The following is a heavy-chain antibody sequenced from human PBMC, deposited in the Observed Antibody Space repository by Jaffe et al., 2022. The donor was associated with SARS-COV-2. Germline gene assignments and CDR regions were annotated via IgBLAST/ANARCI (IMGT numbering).Heavy chain of an antibody. D-gene: IGHD3-22*01. V-gene: IGHV4-39*01. CDR1: GGSISSTSYY. J-gene: IGHJ5*02. CDR3: AATFYYDTSGSLGLNWFDP. CDR2: IFYSGST. Sequence: QLQLQESGPGLVKPSETLSLTCTVSGGSISSTSYYWGWIRQPPGKGLEWIGSIFYSGSTYYNPSLQSRVTMSVDTSKNQFSLKLSSVTAADTAVYYCAATFYYDTSGSLGLNWFDPWGQGTLVTVSS.